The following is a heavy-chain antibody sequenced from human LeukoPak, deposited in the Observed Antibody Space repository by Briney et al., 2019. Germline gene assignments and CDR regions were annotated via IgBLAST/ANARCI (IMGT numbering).Heavy chain of an antibody. D-gene: IGHD6-13*01. V-gene: IGHV3-21*01. CDR3: ARDRAYIAAAGHGPFDL. Sequence: GGSLRLSCAASGFTFSSYSMNWVRQAPGKGLEWVSSISSSSSYIYYADSMKGRFTISRDNAKNSLYLQMNSLRAEDTAVYYCARDRAYIAAAGHGPFDLWGRGTLVTVSS. CDR2: ISSSSSYI. CDR1: GFTFSSYS. J-gene: IGHJ2*01.